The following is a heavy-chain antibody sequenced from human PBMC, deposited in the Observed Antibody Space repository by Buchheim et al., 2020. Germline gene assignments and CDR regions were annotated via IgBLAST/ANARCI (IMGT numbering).Heavy chain of an antibody. CDR3: ARGQYYYDSSGYLGYYYYYGMDV. D-gene: IGHD3-22*01. V-gene: IGHV4-4*07. CDR1: GGSISSYY. Sequence: QVQLQESGPGLVKPSETLSLTCTVSGGSISSYYWSWIRQPAGKGLEWIGRIYTSGSTNYNPSLKSRVTMSVDTSNNQFSLKLSSVTAADTAVYYCARGQYYYDSSGYLGYYYYYGMDVWGQGTT. J-gene: IGHJ6*02. CDR2: IYTSGST.